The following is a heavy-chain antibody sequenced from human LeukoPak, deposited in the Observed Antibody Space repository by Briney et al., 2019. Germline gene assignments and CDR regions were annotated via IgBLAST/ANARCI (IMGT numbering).Heavy chain of an antibody. CDR3: GRQAAPDY. V-gene: IGHV3-21*01. Sequence: GSLRLSCAVSGFTFSAYSMNWVRQAPGKGLEWVSSISSTSDYIYYADSVKGRFTISRDNAKNSLYLQMNSLRAEDTAVYYCGRQAAPDYWGQGTLVTVSS. CDR2: ISSTSDYI. J-gene: IGHJ4*02. CDR1: GFTFSAYS. D-gene: IGHD2-15*01.